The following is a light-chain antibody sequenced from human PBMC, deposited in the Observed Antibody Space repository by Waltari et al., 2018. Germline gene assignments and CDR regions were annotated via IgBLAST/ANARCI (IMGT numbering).Light chain of an antibody. CDR2: YDR. V-gene: IGLV3-21*04. J-gene: IGLJ2*01. CDR3: QVWDRNPDRSRSVI. Sequence: YVLTPSPSVSVAPGETAWLTSGGNHPGIKSVHWYQQKAGQAPVLVISYDRDRPSGIPERFSGSSSGNTATLTISRVEAGDEADYYCQVWDRNPDRSRSVIFGGGTKLTVL. CDR1: HPGIKS.